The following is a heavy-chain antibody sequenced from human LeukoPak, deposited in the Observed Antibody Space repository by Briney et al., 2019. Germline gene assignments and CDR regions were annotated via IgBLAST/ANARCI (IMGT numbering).Heavy chain of an antibody. V-gene: IGHV4-4*07. Sequence: PSETLSLTCTVSGGSISSYYWSWIRQPAGKGLEWIGRIYTSGSTNYNPSLKSRVTMSVDTSKNQFSLKLSSVTAADTAVYYCARVHCSSTSCYEGNWFDPWGQGTLVTVSS. CDR2: IYTSGST. J-gene: IGHJ5*02. CDR3: ARVHCSSTSCYEGNWFDP. CDR1: GGSISSYY. D-gene: IGHD2-2*01.